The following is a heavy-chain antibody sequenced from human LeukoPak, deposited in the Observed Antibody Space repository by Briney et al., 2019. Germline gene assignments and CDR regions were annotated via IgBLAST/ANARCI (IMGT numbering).Heavy chain of an antibody. CDR3: ANWVGNWFDP. J-gene: IGHJ5*02. D-gene: IGHD1-26*01. CDR2: IYLGGSP. CDR1: GDSIDSSS. V-gene: IGHV4-4*07. Sequence: PSETLSLTCTVFGDSIDSSSWSWIRQPVGKGLEWIGRIYLGGSPIYNPSLKSRVIMTVDTSKNQFLLWLRSVTAADTAIHYCANWVGNWFDPWGQGTLVTVSS.